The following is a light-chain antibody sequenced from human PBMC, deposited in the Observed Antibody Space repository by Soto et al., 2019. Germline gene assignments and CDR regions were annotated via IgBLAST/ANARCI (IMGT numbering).Light chain of an antibody. CDR2: GAS. V-gene: IGKV3-20*01. CDR1: LSVGNN. CDR3: QQYGSSPPRT. J-gene: IGKJ1*01. Sequence: EIVMTQSPATLSVSPGERATLSCRASLSVGNNLAWYQQKPGQAPRLLIYGASTRATDVPDRFSGSGSGADFTLTISRLEPEDFAVYYCQQYGSSPPRTFGQGTKVDIK.